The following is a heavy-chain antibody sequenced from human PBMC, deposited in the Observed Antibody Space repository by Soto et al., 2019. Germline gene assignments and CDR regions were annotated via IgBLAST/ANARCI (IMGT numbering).Heavy chain of an antibody. V-gene: IGHV3-23*01. CDR3: ARPVVVPAAAYWFDA. CDR1: GFTFSNYA. CDR2: ISGSGGST. J-gene: IGHJ5*02. Sequence: GGSLRLSCAASGFTFSNYAMNWVRQAPGKGLEWVSAISGSGGSTYYADSVKGRFTISRDNSKNTLYVQMNSLRAEDTAVYYCARPVVVPAAAYWFDAWGQGTLVTVSS. D-gene: IGHD2-2*01.